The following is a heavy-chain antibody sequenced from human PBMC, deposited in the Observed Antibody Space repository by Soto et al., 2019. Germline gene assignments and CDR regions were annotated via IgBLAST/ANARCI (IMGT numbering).Heavy chain of an antibody. CDR1: GYTFISYG. J-gene: IGHJ6*02. Sequence: QVQLVQSGAEVKKPGASVKVSCKASGYTFISYGISWVRQAPGQGLEWMGWISSYNGNTNYAQKLQGRVTMTTDTATTTAYMELRSLRSDETAVYYCARDRPASCRRARAYSCAMDVWGHGTMVTVSS. V-gene: IGHV1-18*01. CDR2: ISSYNGNT. CDR3: ARDRPASCRRARAYSCAMDV. D-gene: IGHD2-15*01.